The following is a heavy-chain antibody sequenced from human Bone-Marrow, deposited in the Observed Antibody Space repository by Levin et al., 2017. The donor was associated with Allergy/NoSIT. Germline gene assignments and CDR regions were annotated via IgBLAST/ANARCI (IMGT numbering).Heavy chain of an antibody. Sequence: PGGSLRLSCTGSGFTFSRYSMNWVRQAPGKGLEWLSYIGSSGGVIFYAASVQGRFTISRDDAKSSLYLQMNSLRDEDTAVYYCAGHSGSNWFDFWGQGTLVTVSS. J-gene: IGHJ5*01. D-gene: IGHD3-10*01. CDR1: GFTFSRYS. CDR3: AGHSGSNWFDF. V-gene: IGHV3-48*02. CDR2: IGSSGGVI.